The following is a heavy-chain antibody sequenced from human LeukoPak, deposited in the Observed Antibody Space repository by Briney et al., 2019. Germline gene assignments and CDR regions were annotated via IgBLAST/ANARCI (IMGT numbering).Heavy chain of an antibody. D-gene: IGHD4-11*01. J-gene: IGHJ4*02. Sequence: ASVKVSCKASGGTFSSYAISWVRQAPGQGLEWMGGIIPIFGTANYAQKFQGRVTITADESTSTAYMELSSLRSEDTAVYYCARCPYTNYVAARGYYFDYWGQGTLVTVSS. CDR3: ARCPYTNYVAARGYYFDY. CDR2: IIPIFGTA. V-gene: IGHV1-69*13. CDR1: GGTFSSYA.